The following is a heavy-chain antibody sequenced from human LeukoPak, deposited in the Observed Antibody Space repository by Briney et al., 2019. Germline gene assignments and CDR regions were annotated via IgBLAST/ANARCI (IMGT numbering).Heavy chain of an antibody. CDR1: GGSISSSPYY. J-gene: IGHJ4*02. Sequence: SETLSLTCTVSGGSISSSPYYWGWIRQSPGKGLEWIGSISNYGSTHYNPSLKSRVTISADTSKNQFSLRLSSVTAADTAVYYCARARDSRGYQFKGFDSWGQGTLVTVSS. CDR2: ISNYGST. D-gene: IGHD3-22*01. V-gene: IGHV4-39*07. CDR3: ARARDSRGYQFKGFDS.